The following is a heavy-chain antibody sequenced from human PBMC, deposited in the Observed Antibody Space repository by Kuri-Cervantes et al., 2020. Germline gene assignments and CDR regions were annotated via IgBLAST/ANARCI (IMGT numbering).Heavy chain of an antibody. CDR3: ARDSGNGMDV. CDR2: IDRDGREI. J-gene: IGHJ6*02. V-gene: IGHV3-7*01. CDR1: GFTYSGFW. Sequence: GGSLRLSCATSGFTYSGFWMTWVRQAPGKGLEWVASIDRDGREIFYVDSVKGRFNISRDNAKKSLYLQMNSLRAEDTAVYYCARDSGNGMDVWGQGTTVTVSS.